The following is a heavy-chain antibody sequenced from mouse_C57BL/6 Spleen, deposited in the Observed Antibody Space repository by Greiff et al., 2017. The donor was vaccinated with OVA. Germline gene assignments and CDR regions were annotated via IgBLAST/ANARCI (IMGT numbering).Heavy chain of an antibody. CDR2: INPGSGGT. D-gene: IGHD2-3*01. V-gene: IGHV1-54*01. CDR1: GYAFTNYL. CDR3: ARSDGPVDY. J-gene: IGHJ4*01. Sequence: QVQLKESGAELVRPGTSVKVSCKASGYAFTNYLIEWVKQRPGQGLEWIGVINPGSGGTNYNEKFKGKATLTADKSSSTAYMQLSSLTSEDSAVYFCARSDGPVDYWGQGTSVTVSS.